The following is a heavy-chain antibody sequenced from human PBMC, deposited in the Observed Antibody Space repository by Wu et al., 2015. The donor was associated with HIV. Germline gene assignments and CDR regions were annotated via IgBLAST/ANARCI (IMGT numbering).Heavy chain of an antibody. V-gene: IGHV1-69*13. J-gene: IGHJ4*01. CDR1: GGTFSSYS. CDR3: SESGTGLVGRLVTPVFDY. CDR2: IIPIFGTT. D-gene: IGHD4-23*01. Sequence: QVQLVQSGAEVKKPGSSVKVSCKASGGTFSSYSISWVRQAPGQGLEWMGRIIPIFGTTNYAQRFQGRVTLTADESTSTAXMELSSLRSGGHGIYFCSESGTGLVGRLVTPVFDYVGQGT.